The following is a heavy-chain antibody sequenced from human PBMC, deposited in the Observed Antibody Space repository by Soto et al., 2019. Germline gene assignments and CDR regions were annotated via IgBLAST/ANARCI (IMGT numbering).Heavy chain of an antibody. CDR2: LSSSISTI. J-gene: IGHJ4*02. V-gene: IGHV3-48*01. Sequence: EVQLVESGGGLVQPGGSLRLSCAASGFIFSTYSMNWFRQAPGKGLEWVSYLSSSISTIYYADSVKGRFTISRDNAKNSLYLQMNSLRAEDTAVYYCVRDPPGAVPGISFDYWGQGTLVIVSS. D-gene: IGHD6-19*01. CDR3: VRDPPGAVPGISFDY. CDR1: GFIFSTYS.